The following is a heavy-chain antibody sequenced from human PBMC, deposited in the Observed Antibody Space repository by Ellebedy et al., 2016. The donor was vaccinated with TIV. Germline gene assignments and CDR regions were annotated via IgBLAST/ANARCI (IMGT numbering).Heavy chain of an antibody. V-gene: IGHV1-2*02. CDR2: VNPNNGDT. Sequence: ASVKVSXXASGYTFTVYYTHWVRQAPGQGLEWMGWVNPNNGDTTYAQKFQGRVTMTTDTSISTAYMELSRLRSDDTAVYYCGRVLWSNSDYSFDIWGLGTVVTVSS. CDR3: GRVLWSNSDYSFDI. D-gene: IGHD4-11*01. CDR1: GYTFTVYY. J-gene: IGHJ3*02.